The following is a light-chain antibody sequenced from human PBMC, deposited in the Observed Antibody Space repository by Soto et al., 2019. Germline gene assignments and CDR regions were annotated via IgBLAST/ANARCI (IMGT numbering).Light chain of an antibody. J-gene: IGKJ4*01. CDR1: QSVLFNSNNKHY. CDR2: WAS. Sequence: DIVMTQSPDYLSVSLGETATINCKSSQSVLFNSNNKHYLAWYQQKAGQSPRLLLYWASAREVGVPDRFSGSGSGTDFTLTIASLQAEDVAVYYCQQYYTAPLTFGGGTKVELK. V-gene: IGKV4-1*01. CDR3: QQYYTAPLT.